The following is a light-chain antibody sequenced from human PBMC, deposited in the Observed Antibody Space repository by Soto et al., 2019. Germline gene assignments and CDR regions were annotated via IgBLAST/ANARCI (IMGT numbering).Light chain of an antibody. CDR3: EQSDSFPYT. Sequence: DIQMTQSPSSVSASVGDRVTITCRASQGISTWLAWYQQKPGNAPKLLISTASSLQSGVPWRFSGSGSGTDFTLTISSLQPEDFATYYCEQSDSFPYTFGQGTKVEIK. V-gene: IGKV1-12*01. J-gene: IGKJ2*01. CDR2: TAS. CDR1: QGISTW.